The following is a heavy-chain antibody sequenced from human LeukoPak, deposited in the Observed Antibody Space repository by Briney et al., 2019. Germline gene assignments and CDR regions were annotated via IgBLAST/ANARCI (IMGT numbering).Heavy chain of an antibody. Sequence: GSLRLSCAASGFTFSNAWMSWVRQAPGKGLEWVGRIKSKTDGGTTDYAAPVKGRFTISRDDSKNTLYLQMNSLKTEDTAVYYCTTAGGDILTGYYWRGQGTLVTVSS. CDR1: GFTFSNAW. J-gene: IGHJ4*02. CDR2: IKSKTDGGTT. D-gene: IGHD3-9*01. CDR3: TTAGGDILTGYYW. V-gene: IGHV3-15*01.